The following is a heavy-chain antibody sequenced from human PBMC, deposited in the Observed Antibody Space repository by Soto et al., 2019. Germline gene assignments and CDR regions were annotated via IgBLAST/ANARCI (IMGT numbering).Heavy chain of an antibody. CDR2: INPSGGST. J-gene: IGHJ4*02. CDR1: GYTFTSYY. D-gene: IGHD5-18*01. Sequence: GASVKVSCKASGYTFTSYYMHWVRQAPGQGLEWMGIINPSGGSTSYAQKFQGRVTMTRDESLTSSYLELRSLRSEDTGVYFCARGAMANFDYWGQGTVVTVSS. V-gene: IGHV1-46*01. CDR3: ARGAMANFDY.